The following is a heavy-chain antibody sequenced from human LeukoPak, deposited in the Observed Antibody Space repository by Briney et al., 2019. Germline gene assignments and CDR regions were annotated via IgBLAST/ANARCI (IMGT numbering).Heavy chain of an antibody. J-gene: IGHJ5*02. V-gene: IGHV4-59*01. D-gene: IGHD6-13*01. CDR1: GGSISSYY. CDR2: IYYSGST. CDR3: ARLGAASSSWYRYWFDP. Sequence: SETLSLTCTVSGGSISSYYWSWIRQPPGKGLEWIGYIYYSGSTNYNPSLKSRVTISVDTSKNQFSLKLSSVTAADTAVYYCARLGAASSSWYRYWFDPWGQGTLVTVSS.